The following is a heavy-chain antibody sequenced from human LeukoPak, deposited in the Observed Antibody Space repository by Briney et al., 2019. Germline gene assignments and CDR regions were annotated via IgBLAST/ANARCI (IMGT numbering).Heavy chain of an antibody. V-gene: IGHV4-34*01. Sequence: SETLSLTCAVYGGSFSGYYWSWIRQPPGKGLEWIGEINHSGSTNYNPSLKSRVTISVDTSKNQYSLKLSSVTAADTAVYYCARHVTVADTIDYWGQGTLVTVSS. CDR3: ARHVTVADTIDY. CDR2: INHSGST. J-gene: IGHJ4*02. CDR1: GGSFSGYY. D-gene: IGHD4-23*01.